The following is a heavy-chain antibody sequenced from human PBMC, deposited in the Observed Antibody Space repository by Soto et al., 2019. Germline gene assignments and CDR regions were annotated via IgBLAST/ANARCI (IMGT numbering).Heavy chain of an antibody. CDR1: GGSISSGGYY. Sequence: QVQLQESGPGLVKPSQTLSLTCTVSGGSISSGGYYRSWIRQHPGKGLEWIGYIYYSRSTYYNPSLKIRVTIPVHTSKNQFSLKLTPLTAADTAVYYCARSYYCSGGSCYYYFDYWGQGTLVTVSS. V-gene: IGHV4-31*03. D-gene: IGHD2-15*01. CDR3: ARSYYCSGGSCYYYFDY. CDR2: IYYSRST. J-gene: IGHJ4*02.